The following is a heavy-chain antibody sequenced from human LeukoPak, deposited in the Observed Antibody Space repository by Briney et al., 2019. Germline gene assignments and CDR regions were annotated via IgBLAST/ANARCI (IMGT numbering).Heavy chain of an antibody. Sequence: SETLSLTCAVYGGSFSGYYWSWIRQPPGKGLEWIGEINHSGSTNYNPSLKSRVTISVDTSKNQFSLKLSSVTAADTAVYYCARGLVPRNLYGYSYGTPFLDYWGQGTLVTVSS. D-gene: IGHD5-18*01. J-gene: IGHJ4*02. CDR1: GGSFSGYY. V-gene: IGHV4-34*01. CDR3: ARGLVPRNLYGYSYGTPFLDY. CDR2: INHSGST.